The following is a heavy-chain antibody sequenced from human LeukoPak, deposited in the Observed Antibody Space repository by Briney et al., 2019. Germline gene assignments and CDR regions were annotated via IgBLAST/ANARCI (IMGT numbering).Heavy chain of an antibody. CDR2: IYYSVTT. J-gene: IGHJ5*02. CDR3: ARGGQWELFNWFDP. V-gene: IGHV4-39*07. CDR1: GGSLSSSSYY. D-gene: IGHD1-26*01. Sequence: SETLSLTCTVSGGSLSSSSYYWGWIRQPPGKGLEWIGSIYYSVTTYYNPSLKSRVTISVDTSKNQFSLKLSSVTAADTAVYYCARGGQWELFNWFDPWGQGTLVTVSS.